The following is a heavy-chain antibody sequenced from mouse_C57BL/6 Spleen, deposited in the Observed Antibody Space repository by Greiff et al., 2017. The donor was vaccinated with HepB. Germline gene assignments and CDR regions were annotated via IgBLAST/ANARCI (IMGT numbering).Heavy chain of an antibody. Sequence: VQLQQSGAELARPGASVKLSCKASGYTFTSYGISWVKQRTGQGLEWIGEIYPRSGNTYYNEKFKGKATLTADKSSSTAYMELRSLTSEDSAVYFCARTFITTVAGYFDYWGQGTTLTVSS. CDR1: GYTFTSYG. J-gene: IGHJ2*01. V-gene: IGHV1-81*01. CDR2: IYPRSGNT. D-gene: IGHD1-1*01. CDR3: ARTFITTVAGYFDY.